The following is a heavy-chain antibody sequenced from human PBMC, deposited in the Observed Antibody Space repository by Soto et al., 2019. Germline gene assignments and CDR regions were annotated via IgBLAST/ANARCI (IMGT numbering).Heavy chain of an antibody. J-gene: IGHJ6*02. CDR1: GLTFTSYE. CDR3: ARGLVLEWLPAPCYYYRMDV. V-gene: IGHV3-48*03. CDR2: ISSSGSTI. D-gene: IGHD3-3*01. Sequence: GGSLRLSCAASGLTFTSYEMNWVRQAPGKGLEWVSYISSSGSTIYYADSVKGRFTISRDNSKNTLYLQMNSLRAEDTAVYYCARGLVLEWLPAPCYYYRMDVWG.